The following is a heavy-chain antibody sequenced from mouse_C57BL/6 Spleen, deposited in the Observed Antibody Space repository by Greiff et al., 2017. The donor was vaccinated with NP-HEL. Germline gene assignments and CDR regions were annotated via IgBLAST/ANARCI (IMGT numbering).Heavy chain of an antibody. CDR3: ARGGELDFDV. CDR2: INPNNGGT. J-gene: IGHJ1*03. Sequence: EVQLQQSGPELVKPGASVKISCKASGYTFTDYYMNWVKQSHGKSLEWIGDINPNNGGTSYNQKFKGKATLTVDKSSSTAYMELRSLTSEDSAVYYCARGGELDFDVWGTGTTVTVSS. CDR1: GYTFTDYY. V-gene: IGHV1-26*01.